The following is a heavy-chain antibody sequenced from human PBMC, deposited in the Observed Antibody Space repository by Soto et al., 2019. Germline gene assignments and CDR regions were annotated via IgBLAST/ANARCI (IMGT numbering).Heavy chain of an antibody. J-gene: IGHJ6*02. CDR3: AISTRGLFGVVISSPIYYGMDV. CDR1: GYTFTSYY. V-gene: IGHV1-46*01. Sequence: ASVKVSCKASGYTFTSYYMHWVRQAPGQGLEWMGIINPSGGSTSYAQKFQGRVTMTRDTSTSTVYMELSSLRSEDTAVYYCAISTRGLFGVVISSPIYYGMDVWGQGTTVTVS. D-gene: IGHD3-3*01. CDR2: INPSGGST.